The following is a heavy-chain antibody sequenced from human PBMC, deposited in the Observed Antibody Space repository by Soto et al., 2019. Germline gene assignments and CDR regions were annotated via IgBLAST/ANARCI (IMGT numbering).Heavy chain of an antibody. V-gene: IGHV6-1*01. CDR2: TCYRSKWYS. Sequence: SQTLSLTFAISGDIVSGNSVAWNWIRQSPSRGLEWLGRTCYRSKWYSDYAVSVKSRITINPDTSKNQFSLQLNSVTPEDTAVYYCARDSPGYGDYVLFDYWGQETLVTVSS. CDR1: GDIVSGNSVA. J-gene: IGHJ4*02. CDR3: ARDSPGYGDYVLFDY. D-gene: IGHD4-17*01.